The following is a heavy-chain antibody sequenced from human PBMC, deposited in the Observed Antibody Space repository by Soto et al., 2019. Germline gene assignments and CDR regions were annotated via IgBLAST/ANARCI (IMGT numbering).Heavy chain of an antibody. CDR2: IYYSGST. Sequence: TSETLSLTCTVSGGSISSYYWSWIRQPPGKGLEWIGYIYYSGSTNYNPSLKSRVTISVDTSKNQFSLKLSSVTAADTAVYYCARDLICCGMDVWGQGTTVTVSS. V-gene: IGHV4-59*01. D-gene: IGHD2-8*01. CDR3: ARDLICCGMDV. CDR1: GGSISSYY. J-gene: IGHJ6*02.